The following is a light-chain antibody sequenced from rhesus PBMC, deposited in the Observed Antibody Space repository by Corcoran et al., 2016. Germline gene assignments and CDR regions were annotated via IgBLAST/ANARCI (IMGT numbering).Light chain of an antibody. Sequence: DIQMTQSPSSLSASVGDTVTITCRASQSISSWLAWYQQKPGKAPLLLIYKASSLQSGVPSRFSGSGSGTEFTLTISNLQSEDFATYYCQQYNSSPLTFGGGPKVELK. CDR3: QQYNSSPLT. J-gene: IGKJ4*01. CDR2: KAS. CDR1: QSISSW. V-gene: IGKV1-22*01.